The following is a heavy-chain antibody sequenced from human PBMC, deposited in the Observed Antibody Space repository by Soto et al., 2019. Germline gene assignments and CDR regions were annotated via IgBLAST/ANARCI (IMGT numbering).Heavy chain of an antibody. D-gene: IGHD3-9*01. J-gene: IGHJ5*02. CDR1: GGTFSSYA. CDR3: ARFAYYDILTGYIRGNWFDP. CDR2: IIPIFGTA. V-gene: IGHV1-69*13. Sequence: GASVKVSCKASGGTFSSYAISWVRQAPGQGLEWMGGIIPIFGTANYAQKFQGRVTITADESTSTAYMELSSLRSEDTAVYYCARFAYYDILTGYIRGNWFDPRGQRTPVTVSS.